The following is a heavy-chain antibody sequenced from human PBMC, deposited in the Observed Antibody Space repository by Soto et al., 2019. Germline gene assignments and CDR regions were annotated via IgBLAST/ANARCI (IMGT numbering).Heavy chain of an antibody. CDR2: IYYSGST. J-gene: IGHJ6*02. CDR1: GGSISGGGYY. V-gene: IGHV4-31*03. D-gene: IGHD2-15*01. CDR3: ARGGLGYCSGGSCYSAELSRYYYGMDV. Sequence: SETLSLTCTVSGGSISGGGYYWSWIRQHPGKGLEWIGYIYYSGSTYYNPSLKSRVTISVDTSKNQFSLKLSSVTAADTAVYYCARGGLGYCSGGSCYSAELSRYYYGMDVWGQGTTVTVSS.